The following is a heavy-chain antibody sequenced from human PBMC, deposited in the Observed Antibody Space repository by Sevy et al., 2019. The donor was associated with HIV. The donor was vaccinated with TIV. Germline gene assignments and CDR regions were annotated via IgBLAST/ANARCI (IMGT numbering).Heavy chain of an antibody. CDR2: LTFGCGRI. J-gene: IGHJ4*02. D-gene: IGHD2-8*01. Sequence: GSLRLSCVASGFKFYIYSMSWVRQAPGKRLEWVSTLTFGCGRINHADSVQGRFTMSRDDSKKTVYLEMNSLRPEDTAVYYCAREGCTKPHDYWGQGTLVTVSS. V-gene: IGHV3-23*01. CDR1: GFKFYIYS. CDR3: AREGCTKPHDY.